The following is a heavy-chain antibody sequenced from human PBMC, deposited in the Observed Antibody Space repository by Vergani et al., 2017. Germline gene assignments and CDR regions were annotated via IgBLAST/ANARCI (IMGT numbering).Heavy chain of an antibody. CDR2: ISGSGGST. V-gene: IGHV3-23*01. CDR1: GFTFNHYA. Sequence: EVQLLESGGDLVQPGGSLRLSCAASGFTFNHYAMNWVRQAPGKGLEWVSGISGSGGSTYYAGSVKGRFTISRDSSKNTLYLQMNSLSAGDTAVYDGAKANPRNSGYDYLYYYHAIDVWGQGTTVTVSS. J-gene: IGHJ6*02. CDR3: AKANPRNSGYDYLYYYHAIDV. D-gene: IGHD5-12*01.